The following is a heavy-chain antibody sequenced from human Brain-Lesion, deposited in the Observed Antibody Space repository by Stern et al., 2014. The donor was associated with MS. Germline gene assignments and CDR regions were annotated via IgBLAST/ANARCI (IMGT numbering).Heavy chain of an antibody. Sequence: VQLVEPGGGLVQHGGSLRLSCAASGFTYTDYWMRGVRQAPGKWPEWVAVISNDGNHKYYAGSVKDRFTISRDNSKNTLYLQMNSLRVEDTAVYYCAKHLAERPFDYWGQGTLVTVSS. J-gene: IGHJ4*02. CDR2: ISNDGNHK. V-gene: IGHV3-30*18. CDR3: AKHLAERPFDY. D-gene: IGHD1-1*01. CDR1: GFTYTDYW.